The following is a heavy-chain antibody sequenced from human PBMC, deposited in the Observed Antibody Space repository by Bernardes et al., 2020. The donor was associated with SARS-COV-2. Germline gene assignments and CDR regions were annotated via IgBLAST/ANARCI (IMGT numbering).Heavy chain of an antibody. CDR3: ATGVAVAGSPDLYYYYYGMDV. Sequence: ASVQVSCKVSGYTLTALSMHWVRQAPGKGLEWMGGFDPEDAETIYAQKFQGRVTMTEDTSTDTAYMELSSLRSEDTAVYYCATGVAVAGSPDLYYYYYGMDVWGQGTTVTVSS. CDR1: GYTLTALS. V-gene: IGHV1-24*01. D-gene: IGHD6-19*01. CDR2: FDPEDAET. J-gene: IGHJ6*02.